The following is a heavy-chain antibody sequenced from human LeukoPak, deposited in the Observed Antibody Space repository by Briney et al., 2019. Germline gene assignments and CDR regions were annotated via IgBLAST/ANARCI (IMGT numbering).Heavy chain of an antibody. CDR1: GYTFTTYD. CDR2: MNPNSGYT. J-gene: IGHJ4*02. D-gene: IGHD6-19*01. CDR3: ARVAGSIDY. Sequence: ASVKVSCKASGYTFTTYDMNWVRQATGQGLEWMGWMNPNSGYTGYAQKFQGRVTIIRDTSISTAYMELSSLRSEDTAVYYCARVAGSIDYWGQGTLVTVSS. V-gene: IGHV1-8*03.